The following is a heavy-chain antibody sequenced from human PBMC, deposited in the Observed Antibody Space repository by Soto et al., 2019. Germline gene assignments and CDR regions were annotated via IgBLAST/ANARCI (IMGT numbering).Heavy chain of an antibody. J-gene: IGHJ4*02. V-gene: IGHV1-69*01. Sequence: QVQLVQSGAEVKKPGSSVKVSCKASGGTFSSYAISWVRQAPGQGLEWMGGIIPIFGTANYAQKFQGRVTITADESTSRAYMELRSLRSEDKAVYYCARSGYCGYGGTCAHWGQGTLVTVSS. D-gene: IGHD5-12*01. CDR1: GGTFSSYA. CDR3: ARSGYCGYGGTCAH. CDR2: IIPIFGTA.